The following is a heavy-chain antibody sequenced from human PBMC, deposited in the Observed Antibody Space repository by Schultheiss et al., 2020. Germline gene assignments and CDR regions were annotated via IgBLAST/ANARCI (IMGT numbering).Heavy chain of an antibody. CDR2: IYYSGRS. CDR1: GGSISSGGYS. Sequence: SETLSLTCAVSGGSISSGGYSWSWIRQPPGKGLEWIGYIYYSGRSNYNPSLKSRVTISVDTSKNQFSLKLSSVTAADTAVYYCARGRAVAGTCFDYWGQGTLVTVSS. CDR3: ARGRAVAGTCFDY. J-gene: IGHJ4*02. V-gene: IGHV4-61*08. D-gene: IGHD6-19*01.